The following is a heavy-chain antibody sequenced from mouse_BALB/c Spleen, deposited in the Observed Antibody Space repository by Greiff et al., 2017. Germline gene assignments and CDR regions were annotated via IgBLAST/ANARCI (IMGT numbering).Heavy chain of an antibody. Sequence: EVQGVESGPGLVKPSQSLSLTCTVTGYSITSDYAWNWIRQFPGNKLEWMGYISYSGSTSYNPSLKSRISITRDTSKNQFFLQLNSVTTEDTATYYCARGGSSYGFAYWGQGTLVTVSA. D-gene: IGHD1-1*01. CDR2: ISYSGST. CDR3: ARGGSSYGFAY. CDR1: GYSITSDYA. J-gene: IGHJ3*01. V-gene: IGHV3-2*02.